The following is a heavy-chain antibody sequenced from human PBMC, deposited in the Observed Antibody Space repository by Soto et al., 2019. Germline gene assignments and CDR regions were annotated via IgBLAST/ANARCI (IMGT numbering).Heavy chain of an antibody. D-gene: IGHD6-19*01. CDR2: INVGNGYT. J-gene: IGHJ5*02. CDR3: ARDHSSGWGNWFDP. V-gene: IGHV1-3*01. Sequence: ASVKVSCKASGYTFTNSAMHWVRQAPGQGLEWMGRINVGNGYTKYSQKFQGRLTITSDTSASTAYMELSSLTSEDTAVYYCARDHSSGWGNWFDPWGQGTLVTDSS. CDR1: GYTFTNSA.